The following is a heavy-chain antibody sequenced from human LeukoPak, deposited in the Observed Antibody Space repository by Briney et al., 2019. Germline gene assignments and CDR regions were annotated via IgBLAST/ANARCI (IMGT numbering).Heavy chain of an antibody. CDR2: INPNTGNP. CDR1: GYIFSIYA. CDR3: ARDYTVAIGTTTYFQH. D-gene: IGHD1-7*01. Sequence: ASVKVSCKASGYIFSIYAMIWVRQAPGQGLELMGWINPNTGNPTYAQGFTGWFVFSLDTSVSTAYLQISSLKPEGTAVYYCARDYTVAIGTTTYFQHWGQGTLVTVSS. V-gene: IGHV7-4-1*02. J-gene: IGHJ1*01.